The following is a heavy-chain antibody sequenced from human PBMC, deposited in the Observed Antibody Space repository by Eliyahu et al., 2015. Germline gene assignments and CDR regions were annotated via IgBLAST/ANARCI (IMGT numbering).Heavy chain of an antibody. CDR2: IFSGGST. V-gene: IGHV3-66*01. Sequence: VQVVESXGGLVXXGGSLRLSCAASGFTVSSSYMTXVRQAXGKGLEWVSVIFSGGSTYYGDSVKGRFTISRDNSKSTVYLQMNSLRPEDTAVYYCARGLYSSGTYWGQGTLVTVSS. CDR3: ARGLYSSGTY. CDR1: GFTVSSSY. D-gene: IGHD6-19*01. J-gene: IGHJ4*02.